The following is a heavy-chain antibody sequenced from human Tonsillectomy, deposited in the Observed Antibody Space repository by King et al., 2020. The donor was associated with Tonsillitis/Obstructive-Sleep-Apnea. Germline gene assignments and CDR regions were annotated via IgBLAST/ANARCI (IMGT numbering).Heavy chain of an antibody. CDR3: ARDGFYSYCNGMDV. CDR1: GFTFSSYE. J-gene: IGHJ6*02. Sequence: VQLVESGGGLVQPGGSLRLSCAASGFTFSSYEMTWVRQAPGKGLEWVSYISSRATTIYYADSVKGRFTISRDNAKNSLYLQMNSLRAEDTAVYYCARDGFYSYCNGMDVWGQGTTGTVSS. V-gene: IGHV3-48*03. CDR2: ISSRATTI. D-gene: IGHD2-2*03.